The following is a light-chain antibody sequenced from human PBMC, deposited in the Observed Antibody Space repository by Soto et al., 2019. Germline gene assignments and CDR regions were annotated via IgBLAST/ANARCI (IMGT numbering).Light chain of an antibody. Sequence: IPMTQSPSSPSASVGDRVTITCRTSPGIINYLAWYQQKPGKVPKLLIYAASTLQSGVPSRFSGSGSGTEFTLTISSLQPEDGATYYCQKYNSSPLTCGQGTRLEIK. CDR1: PGIINY. J-gene: IGKJ5*01. CDR2: AAS. CDR3: QKYNSSPLT. V-gene: IGKV1-27*01.